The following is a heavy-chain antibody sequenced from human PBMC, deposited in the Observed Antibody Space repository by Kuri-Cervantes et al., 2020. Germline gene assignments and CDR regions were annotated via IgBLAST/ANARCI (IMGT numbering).Heavy chain of an antibody. Sequence: SERLSLTCTVAGSSITIGYFWGWSRQPPGMGLEWIGSINQSGTTYYNPSLKSRVTISVDPSKNQFCLKVTSVTAADTDVYYCARRGGSSTLYGYGGKKSPFDYWGQGTLVTVSS. D-gene: IGHD6-13*01. CDR1: GSSITIGYF. CDR2: INQSGTT. J-gene: IGHJ4*02. V-gene: IGHV4-38-2*02. CDR3: ARRGGSSTLYGYGGKKSPFDY.